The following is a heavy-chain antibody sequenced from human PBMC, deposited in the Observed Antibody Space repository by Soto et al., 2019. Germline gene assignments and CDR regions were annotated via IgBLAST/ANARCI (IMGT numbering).Heavy chain of an antibody. CDR3: AREDY. CDR2: LSYDGSNK. CDR1: GFPFNTYA. J-gene: IGHJ4*02. V-gene: IGHV3-30-3*01. Sequence: QVQLVESGGGVVQPGRSLTLSCAASGFPFNTYAMYWVRQAPGKGLEWVAVLSYDGSNKYYADSVKGRFTISRDNSENTPYLQMNSLRAEDTAVYYCAREDYWGQGTLVTVSS.